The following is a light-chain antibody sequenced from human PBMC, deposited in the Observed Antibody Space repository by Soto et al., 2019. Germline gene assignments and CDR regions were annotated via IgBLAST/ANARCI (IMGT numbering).Light chain of an antibody. CDR2: GAS. CDR3: QQYNNWPGT. J-gene: IGKJ1*01. Sequence: EIVLTQSPGTLSVSPGERATLSCSASQSVSSKLAWYQQKPCQAPRLLFYGASTGATGIPARFSGSGSETEFTLSISSLQSEDFAVYYCQQYNNWPGTFGQGTKVEIK. V-gene: IGKV3-15*01. CDR1: QSVSSK.